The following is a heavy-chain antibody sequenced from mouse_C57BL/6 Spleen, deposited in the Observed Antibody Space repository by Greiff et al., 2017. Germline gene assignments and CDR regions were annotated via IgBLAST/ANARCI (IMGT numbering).Heavy chain of an antibody. CDR2: IYPRSGNT. CDR3: ARMDLTTVAYYFDY. Sequence: VQLQQSGAELARPGASVKLSCKASGYTFTSYGISWVKQRTGQGLEWIGEIYPRSGNTYYNEKFKGKATLTADKSSSTAYMELRSLTSEDSAVYFCARMDLTTVAYYFDYWGQGTTLTVSS. CDR1: GYTFTSYG. V-gene: IGHV1-81*01. D-gene: IGHD1-1*01. J-gene: IGHJ2*01.